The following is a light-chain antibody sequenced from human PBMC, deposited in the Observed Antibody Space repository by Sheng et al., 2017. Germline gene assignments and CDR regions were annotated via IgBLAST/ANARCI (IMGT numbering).Light chain of an antibody. V-gene: IGKV3-20*01. CDR3: QQYGSSLFT. CDR2: DAS. Sequence: EIVLTQSPGTLSLSPGERATLSCRASQSVSSSYLAWYQQKPGQAPRLLIYDASTRASGIPARFSGSGSGTDFTLTISRLEPEDFAVYYCQQYGSSLFTFGPGTKVDIK. J-gene: IGKJ3*01. CDR1: QSVSSSY.